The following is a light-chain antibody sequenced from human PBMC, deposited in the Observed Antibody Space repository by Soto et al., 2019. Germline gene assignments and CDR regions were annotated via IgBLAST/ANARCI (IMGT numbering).Light chain of an antibody. CDR3: SSYTGSTTLHYV. V-gene: IGLV2-14*01. CDR1: SSDVGGYNY. Sequence: QSALTQPASVSGSPEQSITISCTGTSSDVGGYNYVSWYQQHPGKAPKLLIYDVSNRPSGASNRFSGSKSGNTASLTISGLQAEDEADYYCSSYTGSTTLHYVFGTGTKVTVL. CDR2: DVS. J-gene: IGLJ1*01.